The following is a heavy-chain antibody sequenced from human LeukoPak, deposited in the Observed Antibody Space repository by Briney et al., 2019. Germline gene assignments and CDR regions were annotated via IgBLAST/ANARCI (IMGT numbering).Heavy chain of an antibody. D-gene: IGHD1-26*01. J-gene: IGHJ4*02. CDR1: GGTFSSYA. CDR2: IIPILGIA. V-gene: IGHV1-69*04. CDR3: AKAEWWGIVGATRARGGIDY. Sequence: ASVKVSCKASGGTFSSYAISWVRRAPGQGLEWMGRIIPILGIANYAQKFQGRVTITADKSTSTAYMELSSLRAEDTALYYCAKAEWWGIVGATRARGGIDYWGQGTLVTVSS.